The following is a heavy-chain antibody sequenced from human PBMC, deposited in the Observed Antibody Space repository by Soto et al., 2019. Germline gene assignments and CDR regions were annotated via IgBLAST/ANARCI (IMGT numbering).Heavy chain of an antibody. CDR3: ARDSRRSSRIDYYYYYGMDV. V-gene: IGHV3-30-3*01. Sequence: GSLRLSCAASGFTFSSYAMHWVRQAPGKGLEWVAVISYDGSNKYYADSVKGRFTISRDNSKNTLYLQMNSLRAEDTAVYYCARDSRRSSRIDYYYYYGMDVWGQGTTVTVSS. D-gene: IGHD6-13*01. CDR2: ISYDGSNK. CDR1: GFTFSSYA. J-gene: IGHJ6*02.